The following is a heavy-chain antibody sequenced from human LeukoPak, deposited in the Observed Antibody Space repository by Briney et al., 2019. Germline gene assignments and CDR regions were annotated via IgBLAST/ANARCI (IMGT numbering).Heavy chain of an antibody. V-gene: IGHV4-34*01. CDR2: INHSGST. CDR3: ARGPSIRYYDGSGYYYFDY. CDR1: GGFFSDYY. Sequence: SETLSLTCAVYGGFFSDYYWSWIRQPPGKGLEWIGEINHSGSTNYNPSLKSRVTISVETSKNQFCLNLGSVTAADTAVYYCARGPSIRYYDGSGYYYFDYWGQGTLVTASS. J-gene: IGHJ4*02. D-gene: IGHD3-22*01.